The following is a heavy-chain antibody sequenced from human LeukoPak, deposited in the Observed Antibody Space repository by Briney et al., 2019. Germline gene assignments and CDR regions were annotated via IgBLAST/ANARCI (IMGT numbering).Heavy chain of an antibody. V-gene: IGHV4-61*01. CDR3: ARDRTGRHCSDTTCLDYHYGLDV. CDR1: GGSVSSGSFY. J-gene: IGHJ6*02. CDR2: VYYSGSS. D-gene: IGHD2-2*01. Sequence: SETLSLTCSVSGGSVSSGSFYWSWLRQTPGKGLEWIGDVYYSGSSNYNPSLKSRGTISVDTSKNQFSLRLRSVIAADTAIYYCARDRTGRHCSDTTCLDYHYGLDVWGQGTTVTVSS.